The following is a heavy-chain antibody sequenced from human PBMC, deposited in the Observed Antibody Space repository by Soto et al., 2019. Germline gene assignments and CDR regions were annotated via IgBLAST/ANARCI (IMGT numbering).Heavy chain of an antibody. D-gene: IGHD6-13*01. V-gene: IGHV3-23*01. CDR2: ISGSGGST. CDR1: GFTFSCYA. Sequence: GGSLRPSCAASGFTFSCYAMTWVRQAPGKGLEWVSAISGSGGSTYYADSVKGRFTISRDNSKNTLYLQMNSLRAEDTAVYYCAKGYSSSWAPFDYWGQGTLVTVSS. J-gene: IGHJ4*02. CDR3: AKGYSSSWAPFDY.